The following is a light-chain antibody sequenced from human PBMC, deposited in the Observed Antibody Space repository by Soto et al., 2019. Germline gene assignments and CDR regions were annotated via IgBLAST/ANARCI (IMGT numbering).Light chain of an antibody. CDR2: EVN. J-gene: IGLJ1*01. CDR3: SSYAGSSNV. Sequence: QSALTQPPSASGSPGQSVSISCTGTSSDVGGYSYVSWYQQHPGKAPKLMIYEVNKRPSGVPDRFSGSKSGNTASLTVSGLQAEDEADYYCSSYAGSSNVFGTGTNVTV. V-gene: IGLV2-8*01. CDR1: SSDVGGYSY.